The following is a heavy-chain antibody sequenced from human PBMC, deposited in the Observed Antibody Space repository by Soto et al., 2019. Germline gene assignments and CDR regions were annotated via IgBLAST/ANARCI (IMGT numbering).Heavy chain of an antibody. J-gene: IGHJ6*02. CDR2: INAGNGNT. CDR3: ASASLRYFDWLAGGMDV. D-gene: IGHD3-9*01. V-gene: IGHV1-3*01. CDR1: GFTFSSSA. Sequence: GASVKVSCKASGFTFSSSAMQWVRQARGQRLEWMGWINAGNGNTKYSQKFQGRVTITRDTSASTAYMELSSLRSEDTAVYYCASASLRYFDWLAGGMDVWGQGTTVTVSS.